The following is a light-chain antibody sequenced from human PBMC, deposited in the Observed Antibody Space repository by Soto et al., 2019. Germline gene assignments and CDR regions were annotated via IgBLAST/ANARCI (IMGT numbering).Light chain of an antibody. Sequence: EIVMTQSPATLSVSPGEGATLSCRASQSVSYNVAWYQQKPGQAPRLLMYGASTRATGIPARFSGSGSGTESTLTITSLQPEDFAVYYCQQYNYLITFGQGTRLENK. J-gene: IGKJ5*01. CDR1: QSVSYN. V-gene: IGKV3-15*01. CDR3: QQYNYLIT. CDR2: GAS.